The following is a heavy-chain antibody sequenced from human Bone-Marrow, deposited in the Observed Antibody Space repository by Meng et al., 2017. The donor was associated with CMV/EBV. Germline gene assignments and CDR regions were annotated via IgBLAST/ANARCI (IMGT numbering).Heavy chain of an antibody. V-gene: IGHV3-33*01. Sequence: GESLKISCAASGFTFSTYGMHWVRQAPGKGLEWVAVIWYDGSNKYYGDSVKGRSTISRDNSKNTLYLQMNSLRAEDTAVYYCARDYKGMDVWGQGTTVTVSS. J-gene: IGHJ6*02. CDR1: GFTFSTYG. CDR2: IWYDGSNK. CDR3: ARDYKGMDV.